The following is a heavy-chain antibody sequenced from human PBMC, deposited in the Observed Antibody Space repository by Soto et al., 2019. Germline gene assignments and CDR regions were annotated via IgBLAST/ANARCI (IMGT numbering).Heavy chain of an antibody. D-gene: IGHD2-2*01. J-gene: IGHJ6*02. V-gene: IGHV4-30-4*01. Sequence: QVQLQESGPGLVKPSQTLSLICTVSGDSISSGDYYWSWIRQPPGKGLEWIGYIYYSGSTYYNPSLKSRVTISVDTSKNQFSLKLSSVTAADTAVYYCARDIVLVPFFFGYYGMDVWGQGTTVTVSS. CDR3: ARDIVLVPFFFGYYGMDV. CDR1: GDSISSGDYY. CDR2: IYYSGST.